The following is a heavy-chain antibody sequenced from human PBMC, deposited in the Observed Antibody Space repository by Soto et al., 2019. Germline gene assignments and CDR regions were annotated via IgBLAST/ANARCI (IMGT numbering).Heavy chain of an antibody. Sequence: GGSLRLSCAASGFTFDDYAMHWVRQAPGKGLEWVSGISWNSGSIGYADSVKGRFTISRDNAKNSLYLQMNSLRAEDTALYYCAKDMGSGWGGMDWFDPWGQGTLVTVSS. CDR3: AKDMGSGWGGMDWFDP. V-gene: IGHV3-9*01. J-gene: IGHJ5*02. CDR1: GFTFDDYA. D-gene: IGHD6-19*01. CDR2: ISWNSGSI.